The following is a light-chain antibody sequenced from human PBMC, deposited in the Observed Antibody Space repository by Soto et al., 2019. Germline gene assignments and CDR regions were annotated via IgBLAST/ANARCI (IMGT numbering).Light chain of an antibody. V-gene: IGLV1-40*01. Sequence: QSALTQPPSASGAPGQRVTISCTGSSSNIGADYDVHWYQQLPGTAPKLLIYGNSNRPSGVPDRFSGSKSGTSASLAITGLQAEDEADYYCQSYDSSLSAVVFGGGTKLTVL. CDR1: SSNIGADYD. J-gene: IGLJ3*02. CDR3: QSYDSSLSAVV. CDR2: GNS.